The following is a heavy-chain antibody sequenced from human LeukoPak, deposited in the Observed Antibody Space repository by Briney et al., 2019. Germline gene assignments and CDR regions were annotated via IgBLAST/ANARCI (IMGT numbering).Heavy chain of an antibody. CDR1: GGTFSSYA. CDR2: IIPIFGTA. V-gene: IGHV1-69*05. J-gene: IGHJ4*02. Sequence: SVKVPCKASGGTFSSYAISWVRQAPGQGLEWMGGIIPIFGTANYAQKFQGRVTITTDESTSTAYMELSSLRSEDTAVYYCARGPIVVVPAAQTYYFDYWGQGTLVTVSS. D-gene: IGHD2-2*01. CDR3: ARGPIVVVPAAQTYYFDY.